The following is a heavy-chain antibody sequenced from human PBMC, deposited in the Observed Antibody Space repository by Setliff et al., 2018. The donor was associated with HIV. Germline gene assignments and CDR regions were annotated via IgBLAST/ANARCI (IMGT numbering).Heavy chain of an antibody. CDR3: ARHGPMRDGYNHGAFDY. CDR2: IDPSDSYT. D-gene: IGHD5-12*01. J-gene: IGHJ4*02. CDR1: GYNFTTYW. Sequence: HGESLKISCKGSGYNFTTYWISWVRQMPGKGLEWIGRIDPSDSYTNYSPSFQGHVTISADKSISTAYLQWSNLKASDSAIYYCARHGPMRDGYNHGAFDYWGQGTPVTVSS. V-gene: IGHV5-10-1*01.